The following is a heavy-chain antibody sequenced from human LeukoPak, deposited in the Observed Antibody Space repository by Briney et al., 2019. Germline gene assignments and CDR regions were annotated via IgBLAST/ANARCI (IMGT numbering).Heavy chain of an antibody. J-gene: IGHJ3*02. Sequence: PGGSLRLSCAASGFTFSSYAMSWVRQAPGKGLEWVSAISGSGGGTYYADSVKGRFTISRDNSKNTLYLQMNSLRAEDTAVYYCAKAVHNNDAFDIWGQGTMVTVSS. CDR3: AKAVHNNDAFDI. V-gene: IGHV3-23*01. CDR2: ISGSGGGT. CDR1: GFTFSSYA. D-gene: IGHD2/OR15-2a*01.